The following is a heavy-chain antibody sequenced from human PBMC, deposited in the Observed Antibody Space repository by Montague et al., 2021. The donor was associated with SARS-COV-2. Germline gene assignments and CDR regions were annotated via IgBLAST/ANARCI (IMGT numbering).Heavy chain of an antibody. V-gene: IGHV3-7*01. D-gene: IGHD3-10*01. CDR2: IKQDGSEK. CDR3: ARDGSGSYSNYYYYGMDV. CDR1: GFTFSSYW. Sequence: SLRLSCAASGFTFSSYWMSRVRQAPGKGLEWVANIKQDGSEKYYVDSVKGRFTISRDNAKNSLYLQMNSLRAEDTAVYYCARDGSGSYSNYYYYGMDVWGQGTTVTVSS. J-gene: IGHJ6*02.